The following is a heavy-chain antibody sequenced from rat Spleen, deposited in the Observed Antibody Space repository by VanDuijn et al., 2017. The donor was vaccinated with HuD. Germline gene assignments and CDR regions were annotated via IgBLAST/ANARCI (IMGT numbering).Heavy chain of an antibody. CDR2: ISYSGGT. V-gene: IGHV3-1*01. CDR1: GYSITSHY. J-gene: IGHJ2*01. CDR3: ARGPVDY. Sequence: EVQLQESGPGLVKPSQSLSLTCSVNGYSITSHYWGWIRKFPGNKMEWMGYISYSGGTSYNPSLKSRISITSDTSKNQFFLHLNSVTTEDTATYYCARGPVDYWGQGVMVTVSS.